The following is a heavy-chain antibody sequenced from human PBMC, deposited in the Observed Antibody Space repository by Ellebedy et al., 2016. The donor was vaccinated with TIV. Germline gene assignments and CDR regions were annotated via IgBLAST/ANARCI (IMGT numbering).Heavy chain of an antibody. CDR3: ARRLPDYDDNMYYFDY. CDR2: ICPDDSET. V-gene: IGHV5-51*01. Sequence: GGSLRLXXKGSGYSFTAGCIAWVRQIPGQGLEWVAFICPDDSETRHSPSLQGRVSVSVDTSTSVAYLQVSGLKASDSAMYYCARRLPDYDDNMYYFDYWGQGTLVTVSS. CDR1: GYSFTAGC. J-gene: IGHJ4*02. D-gene: IGHD4-23*01.